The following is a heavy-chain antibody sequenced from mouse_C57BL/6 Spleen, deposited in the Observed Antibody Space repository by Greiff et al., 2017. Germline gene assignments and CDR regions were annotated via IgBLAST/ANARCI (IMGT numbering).Heavy chain of an antibody. CDR2: IHPNSGST. D-gene: IGHD1-1*01. CDR1: GYTFTSYW. V-gene: IGHV1-64*01. J-gene: IGHJ2*01. Sequence: QVQLQQPGAELVKPGASVTLSCKASGYTFTSYWMHWVKQRPGQGLEWIGMIHPNSGSTNYNEKFKSKATLTVDKSSSTAYMQLSSLTSEDSAVXYCARLGYYYGSSYDLFAYWGQGTTLTVSA. CDR3: ARLGYYYGSSYDLFAY.